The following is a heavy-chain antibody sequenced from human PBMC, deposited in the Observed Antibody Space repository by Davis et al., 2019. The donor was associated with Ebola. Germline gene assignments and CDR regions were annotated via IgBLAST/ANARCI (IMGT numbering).Heavy chain of an antibody. CDR1: GFTFSSYA. J-gene: IGHJ6*04. V-gene: IGHV3-23*01. CDR2: ITSSGGST. CDR3: AKGGSGWPSDYSYGLGV. Sequence: PGGSLRLSCAASGFTFSSYAMTWARQVPGKGLEWVSAITSSGGSTYYGDSVKGRFTISSDNSKNTLYLQMNSLRVDDTAVYYCAKGGSGWPSDYSYGLGVWGKGTTVTVSS. D-gene: IGHD6-19*01.